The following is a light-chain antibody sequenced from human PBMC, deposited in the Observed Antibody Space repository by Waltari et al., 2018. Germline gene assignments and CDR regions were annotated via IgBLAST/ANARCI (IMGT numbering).Light chain of an antibody. CDR1: SIGSKI. CDR2: DDT. V-gene: IGLV3-21*02. Sequence: SFVLTQPPSVSVAPGQTATITCGGNSIGSKIVHWYQQKPGQAPVVVIYDDTDRPSGIPDRFSGSNSGNTATLAIRRGEGGDDGDYYWQVWDGSTDHRVFGGGTKLTVL. CDR3: QVWDGSTDHRV. J-gene: IGLJ3*02.